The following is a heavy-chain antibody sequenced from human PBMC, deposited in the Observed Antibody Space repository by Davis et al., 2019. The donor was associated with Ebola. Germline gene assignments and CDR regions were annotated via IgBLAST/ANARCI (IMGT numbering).Heavy chain of an antibody. Sequence: PSETLSLTCTVSGGSISSGDYYWSWIRQPPGKGLEWIGYIYYSGSTYYNPSLKSRVTISVDTSKNQFSLKVSSLTAADTAVYYCAKDPLYYYDSSGYPPPWGQGTLVTVSS. CDR3: AKDPLYYYDSSGYPPP. D-gene: IGHD3-22*01. J-gene: IGHJ5*02. V-gene: IGHV4-30-4*01. CDR2: IYYSGST. CDR1: GGSISSGDYY.